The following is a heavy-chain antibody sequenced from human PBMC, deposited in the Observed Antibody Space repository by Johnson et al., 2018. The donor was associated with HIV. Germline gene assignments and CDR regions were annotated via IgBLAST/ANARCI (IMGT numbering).Heavy chain of an antibody. CDR3: ARDGVACTSGDN. D-gene: IGHD6-19*01. V-gene: IGHV3-30*02. CDR1: GFTFSSYG. Sequence: QVQLVESGGGVVQPGGSLRLSCAASGFTFSSYGMHWVRQAPGKGLEWVAFIRYDTSNKYYADSVKGRFTISRDNSKNTLYLQMNSLRAEDTAVYYCARDGVACTSGDNWGQGTMVTGSS. CDR2: IRYDTSNK. J-gene: IGHJ3*02.